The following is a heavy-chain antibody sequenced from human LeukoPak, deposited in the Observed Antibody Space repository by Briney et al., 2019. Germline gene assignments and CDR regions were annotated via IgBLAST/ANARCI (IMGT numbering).Heavy chain of an antibody. D-gene: IGHD6-6*01. V-gene: IGHV1-18*04. CDR1: GYTFTGYY. J-gene: IGHJ6*03. CDR3: ATDHRQSSSSSYYYYMDV. Sequence: GASVKVSCKASGYTFTGYYMHWVRQAPGQGLEWMGWISPYNGNTNYAQKFQGRVTMTTHTSTSTAYMELRSLKSDDTAVYYCATDHRQSSSSSYYYYMDVWGTGTTVTVSS. CDR2: ISPYNGNT.